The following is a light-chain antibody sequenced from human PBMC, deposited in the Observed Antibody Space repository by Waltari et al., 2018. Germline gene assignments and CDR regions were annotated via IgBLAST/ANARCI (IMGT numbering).Light chain of an antibody. CDR1: SSNIGRNY. J-gene: IGLJ3*02. Sequence: QSVLTQPPSASGTPGQRVTISCSGSSSNIGRNYVYWYQQFPGTAPKLRGYRKNEPPSGVPDRISGAKSGPSASLAISGLRSEDEADYYCATWDGSLTAWVFGGGTKLTVL. V-gene: IGLV1-47*01. CDR3: ATWDGSLTAWV. CDR2: RKN.